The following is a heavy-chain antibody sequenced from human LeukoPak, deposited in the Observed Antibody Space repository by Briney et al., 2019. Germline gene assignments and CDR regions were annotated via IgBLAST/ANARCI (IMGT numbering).Heavy chain of an antibody. J-gene: IGHJ4*02. CDR1: GGSISSSSYY. CDR2: IYYSGST. D-gene: IGHD3-22*01. Sequence: SETLSLTCTVSGGSISSSSYYWGWIRQPPGKGLEWIGSIYYSGSTNYNPSLKSRDTISVDTSKNQFSLKLSSVTAADTAVYYCARVYYYDSSGYYYFDYWGQGTLVTVSS. CDR3: ARVYYYDSSGYYYFDY. V-gene: IGHV4-39*07.